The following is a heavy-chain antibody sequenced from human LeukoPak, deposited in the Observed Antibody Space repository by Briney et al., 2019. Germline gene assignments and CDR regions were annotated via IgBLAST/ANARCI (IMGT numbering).Heavy chain of an antibody. Sequence: GGSLRLSCAASGFTFDDYAMHWVRQAPGKGLEWVSGFSWNSGSIGYADSVKGRFTISRDNAKNSLYLQMNNLRAEDMALYYCAKDMGIAVAGTVDYWGQGTLVTVSS. D-gene: IGHD6-19*01. V-gene: IGHV3-9*03. CDR2: FSWNSGSI. CDR3: AKDMGIAVAGTVDY. CDR1: GFTFDDYA. J-gene: IGHJ4*02.